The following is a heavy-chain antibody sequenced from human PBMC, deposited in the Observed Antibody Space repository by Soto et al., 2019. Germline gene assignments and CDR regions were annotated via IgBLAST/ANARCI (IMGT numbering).Heavy chain of an antibody. CDR3: AADVDYYGSSGYYFDY. J-gene: IGHJ4*02. Sequence: SVKVSCKAFGFTFTSSAVQWVRQARGQRLEWIGWIVVGSGNTNYAQKCQERVTINTDMSTSTAYMELSSLRSEDTAVYYCAADVDYYGSSGYYFDYWGQGTLVTVSS. V-gene: IGHV1-58*01. CDR1: GFTFTSSA. CDR2: IVVGSGNT. D-gene: IGHD3-22*01.